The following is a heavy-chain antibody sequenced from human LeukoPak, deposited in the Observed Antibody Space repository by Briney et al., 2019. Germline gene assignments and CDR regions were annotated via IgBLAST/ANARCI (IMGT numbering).Heavy chain of an antibody. CDR2: INHSGST. CDR1: GGSFSGYY. J-gene: IGHJ4*02. Sequence: SETLSLTCAVYGGSFSGYYWSWIRQPPGKGLEWIGEINHSGSTSYNPSLKSRVTISVDTSKNQFSLKLSSVTAADTAVYYCARGKEYCSGGFCYDQFDFWGQGTLVTVSS. D-gene: IGHD2-15*01. CDR3: ARGKEYCSGGFCYDQFDF. V-gene: IGHV4-34*01.